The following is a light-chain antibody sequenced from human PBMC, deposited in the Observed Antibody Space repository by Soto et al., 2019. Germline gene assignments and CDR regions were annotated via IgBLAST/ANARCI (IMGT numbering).Light chain of an antibody. CDR3: QQYGYSLFT. CDR2: GAS. Sequence: EIVLTQSPGTLSLSPGERATLSCRASQSVSSSYLTWYQQKPGQAPRLLIYGASGRATGIPDRFSGSGSGIDFTLTISRLEPEDFAVYYCQQYGYSLFTFGPGTKVDIK. CDR1: QSVSSSY. V-gene: IGKV3-20*01. J-gene: IGKJ3*01.